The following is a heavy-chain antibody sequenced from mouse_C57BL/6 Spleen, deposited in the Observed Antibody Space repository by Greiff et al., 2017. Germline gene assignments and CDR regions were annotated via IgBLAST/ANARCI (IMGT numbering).Heavy chain of an antibody. CDR1: GYTFTSYW. D-gene: IGHD2-10*02. V-gene: IGHV1-55*01. CDR2: IYPGSGGT. J-gene: IGHJ2*01. CDR3: ARRMKDYIDE. Sequence: VQLQQPGAELVKPGASVKMSCKASGYTFTSYWITWVKQRPGQGLEWIGDIYPGSGGTNYKEKFKGKATLTVDTSSSTAYMQLSSLTSEDSAVYFCARRMKDYIDECRQGTTLTVYS.